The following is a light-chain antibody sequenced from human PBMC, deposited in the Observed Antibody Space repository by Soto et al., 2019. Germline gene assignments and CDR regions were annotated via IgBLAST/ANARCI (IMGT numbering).Light chain of an antibody. CDR2: KAS. Sequence: DIQMTQSPSTLSASVGDRVTITCRASQSVSGWLAWYQQKPGKAPKVLIYKASSLGSGVPSRFSGSGSGTEFTLTISSLQPDDFATYFGQQYNTYPWTFGQGTKVEIK. CDR1: QSVSGW. CDR3: QQYNTYPWT. J-gene: IGKJ1*01. V-gene: IGKV1-5*03.